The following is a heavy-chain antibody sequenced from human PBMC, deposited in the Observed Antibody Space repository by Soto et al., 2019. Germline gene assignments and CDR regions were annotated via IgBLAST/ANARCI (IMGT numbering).Heavy chain of an antibody. D-gene: IGHD6-19*01. CDR2: IYYSGST. CDR3: ARQAGIAVGRDFDY. CDR1: GGSISSSSYY. Sequence: QLQLQESGPGLVKPSETLSLTCTVSGGSISSSSYYWGWIRQPPGKGLEWIGSIYYSGSTYYNPSLKSRVTISVDTSKNQFSLKLSSVTAADTAVYYCARQAGIAVGRDFDYWGQGTLVTVSS. J-gene: IGHJ4*02. V-gene: IGHV4-39*01.